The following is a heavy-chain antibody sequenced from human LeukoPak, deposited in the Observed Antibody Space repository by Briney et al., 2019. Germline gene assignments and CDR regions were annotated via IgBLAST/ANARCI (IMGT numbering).Heavy chain of an antibody. V-gene: IGHV3-48*03. Sequence: GGSLRLSCAASEFTFSSYEMNWVRQAPGKGLEWVSYISSSGSTILYADSVKGRFTISRDNAKNSLFLQMNSLRAEDTAVYYCAKDGYYYGSGSYIGYWGQGTLVTVSS. CDR1: EFTFSSYE. D-gene: IGHD3-10*01. CDR3: AKDGYYYGSGSYIGY. J-gene: IGHJ4*02. CDR2: ISSSGSTI.